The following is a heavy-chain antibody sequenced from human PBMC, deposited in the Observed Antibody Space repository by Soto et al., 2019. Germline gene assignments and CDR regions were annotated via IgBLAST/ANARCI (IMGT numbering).Heavy chain of an antibody. CDR1: GYTLRELA. CDR2: FDPEGSDT. Sequence: GASGKVSCKGCGYTLRELAIHWVRQAPGKGLEWMGGFDPEGSDTIYAQKFQGRVTMTPDTSTETAYMELESLTSEDTAFYYCATMGFCGPGCYSFDYWGQGTLVTVSS. J-gene: IGHJ4*02. V-gene: IGHV1-24*01. CDR3: ATMGFCGPGCYSFDY. D-gene: IGHD2-21*02.